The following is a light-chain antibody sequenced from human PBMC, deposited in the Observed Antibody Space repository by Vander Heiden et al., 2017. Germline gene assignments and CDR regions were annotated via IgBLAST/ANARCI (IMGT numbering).Light chain of an antibody. V-gene: IGKV1-33*01. Sequence: DIQMTQPPSSLPASVGDRVTITCQASQDINNYLNWYQQKPGKAPELLIYDASKLETGVPSRFSGSGSGTDFTFTISSLQPEDIATYYCQQYDSLPLTFGGGTKVDIK. CDR1: QDINNY. J-gene: IGKJ4*01. CDR2: DAS. CDR3: QQYDSLPLT.